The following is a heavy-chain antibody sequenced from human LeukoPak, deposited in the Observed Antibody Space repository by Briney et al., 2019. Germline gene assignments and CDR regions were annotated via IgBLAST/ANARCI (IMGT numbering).Heavy chain of an antibody. Sequence: PGGSLRLSCAGSGFTFDDYAVHWVRQAPGKGLEWVSGITWNSGNMGYADSVKGRFTISRDNAKNSLYLQMSSLRPEDTAFYYCAKDMHYGYSSLDYWGQGTLVTVSS. V-gene: IGHV3-9*01. CDR2: ITWNSGNM. CDR1: GFTFDDYA. CDR3: AKDMHYGYSSLDY. D-gene: IGHD5-18*01. J-gene: IGHJ4*02.